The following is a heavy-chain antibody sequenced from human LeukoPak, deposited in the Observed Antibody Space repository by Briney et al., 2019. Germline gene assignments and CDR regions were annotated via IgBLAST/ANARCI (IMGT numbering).Heavy chain of an antibody. J-gene: IGHJ4*02. CDR1: GGSFSAYY. V-gene: IGHV4-34*01. D-gene: IGHD4-17*01. CDR2: INHRGST. Sequence: SEILSLTCAVYGGSFSAYYWSWIRQPPGEGLEWIGEINHRGSTYYNPSLKSRVTISVDTSKNQFSLKLSSLTAADTAVYYCARLPTVTFFDYWGQGTLVTVSS. CDR3: ARLPTVTFFDY.